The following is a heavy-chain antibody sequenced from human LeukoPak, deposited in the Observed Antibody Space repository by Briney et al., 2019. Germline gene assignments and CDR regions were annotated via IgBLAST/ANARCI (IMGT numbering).Heavy chain of an antibody. J-gene: IGHJ4*02. CDR1: GINVSTNY. CDR3: VSSSGQQLIPYDY. CDR2: IYGGGAA. D-gene: IGHD6-13*01. V-gene: IGHV3-66*02. Sequence: GGSLRLSCAASGINVSTNYMTWIRQAPGKGLEWVSLIYGGGAAYYAESVRGRFIISRDNSKNTLFLQMNSLRAEDTAVYYCVSSSGQQLIPYDYWGQGTHVAVSS.